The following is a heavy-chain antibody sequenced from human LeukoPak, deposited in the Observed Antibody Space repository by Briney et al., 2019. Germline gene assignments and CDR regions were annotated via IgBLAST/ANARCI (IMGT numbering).Heavy chain of an antibody. CDR2: ISGSGGST. Sequence: GGSLRLSCAASGVTFSSYAMSWVRQAPRKGLEWVSAISGSGGSTYYADSVKGRFTISRDNSKNTLYLQMNSLRAEDTAVYYCAKSPTGTPDYWGQGTLVTVSS. CDR1: GVTFSSYA. V-gene: IGHV3-23*01. J-gene: IGHJ4*02. CDR3: AKSPTGTPDY. D-gene: IGHD1-7*01.